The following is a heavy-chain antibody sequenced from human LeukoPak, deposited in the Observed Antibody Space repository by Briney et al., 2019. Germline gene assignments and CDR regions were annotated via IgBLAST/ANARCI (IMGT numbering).Heavy chain of an antibody. D-gene: IGHD5-18*01. J-gene: IGHJ6*02. V-gene: IGHV3-30*04. Sequence: GRSLRLSCAASGFTFSSYAMPWVRQAPGKGLEWVAVISYDGSNKYYADSVKGRFTISRDNSKNTLYLQMNSLRAEDTAVYYCARAVRGYSYDYGMDVWGQGTTVTVSS. CDR1: GFTFSSYA. CDR3: ARAVRGYSYDYGMDV. CDR2: ISYDGSNK.